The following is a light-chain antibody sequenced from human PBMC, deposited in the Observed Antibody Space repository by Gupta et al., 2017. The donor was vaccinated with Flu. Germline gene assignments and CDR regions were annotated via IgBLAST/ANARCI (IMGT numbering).Light chain of an antibody. J-gene: IGLJ2*01. CDR2: DFS. Sequence: QSALVQPRSVSGSPGQSVTISCTGTTTDVGPSNFVSWYRPRAGEVPHVTIYDFSKRPPGVPDRFTGFKSVNTASVTAAGLQPEDEADYYCCSKEGTVVIVAFGGGTRRTVL. CDR1: TTDVGPSNF. V-gene: IGLV2-11*01. CDR3: CSKEGTVVIVA.